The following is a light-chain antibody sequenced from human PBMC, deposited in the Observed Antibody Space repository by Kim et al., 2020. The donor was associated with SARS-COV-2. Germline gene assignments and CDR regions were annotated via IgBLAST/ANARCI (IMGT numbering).Light chain of an antibody. CDR2: KDN. Sequence: SYELTQPPSMSGSPGQTARITCSGDGLPNQYAYWYQQKPGQAPLLVIYKDNERPPGISERFSGSSSGTTVTLTIRGVQAEDEADYFCQSGDITDTVFGGGTQLTVL. V-gene: IGLV3-25*03. CDR3: QSGDITDTV. J-gene: IGLJ3*02. CDR1: GLPNQY.